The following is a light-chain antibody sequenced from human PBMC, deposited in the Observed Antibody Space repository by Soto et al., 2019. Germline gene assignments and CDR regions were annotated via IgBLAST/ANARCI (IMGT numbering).Light chain of an antibody. CDR1: NSNIGAGYD. Sequence: QPVLTQPPSVSGAPGQRVTISCTGNNSNIGAGYDVHWYQQLPGTAPKLLIYGNSNRPSGVPDRFSGSKSGTSASLAITGLQAEDEADYYCQSHDNSLSGVVFGGGTKVTVL. J-gene: IGLJ2*01. V-gene: IGLV1-40*01. CDR2: GNS. CDR3: QSHDNSLSGVV.